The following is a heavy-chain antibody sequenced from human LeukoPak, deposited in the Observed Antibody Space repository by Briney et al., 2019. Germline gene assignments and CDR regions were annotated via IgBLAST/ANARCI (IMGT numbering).Heavy chain of an antibody. Sequence: PSETLSLTCTVSGGSISSYYWSWIRQPPGKGLEWIGYIYYSGSTNYNPSLKSRVTISVDTSKNQFSLKLSSVTATDTAVYYCARARHYYDSSGLYNWFDPWGQGTLVTVSS. V-gene: IGHV4-59*01. CDR2: IYYSGST. CDR3: ARARHYYDSSGLYNWFDP. CDR1: GGSISSYY. D-gene: IGHD3-22*01. J-gene: IGHJ5*02.